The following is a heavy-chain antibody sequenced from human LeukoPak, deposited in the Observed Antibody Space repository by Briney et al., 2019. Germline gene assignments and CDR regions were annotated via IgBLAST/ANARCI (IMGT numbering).Heavy chain of an antibody. Sequence: PGGSLRLSCAASGFTFSSYSMNWVRQAPGKGLEWVAFIRYDGSNKYYADSVKGRFTISRDNSKNTLHLQMNSLRAEDTAVYYCAKETYGDYGAFDYWGQGTLVTVSS. CDR1: GFTFSSYS. CDR2: IRYDGSNK. V-gene: IGHV3-30*02. CDR3: AKETYGDYGAFDY. J-gene: IGHJ4*02. D-gene: IGHD4-17*01.